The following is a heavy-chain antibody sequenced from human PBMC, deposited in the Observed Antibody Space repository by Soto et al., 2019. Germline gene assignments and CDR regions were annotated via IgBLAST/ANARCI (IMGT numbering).Heavy chain of an antibody. Sequence: QVQLQESGPGLVKPSQTLSLACTVSGGSINIGGYFWSWVRQFPGKGLEWIGHLYYNGSTYYNPSLKSRVTISRDTSKNPFSLRLTSVTAADTAVYYCATDEYFGSEINFYYYAMDVWGQGTTVTVSS. V-gene: IGHV4-31*03. CDR1: GGSINIGGYF. D-gene: IGHD3-16*01. CDR2: LYYNGST. J-gene: IGHJ6*02. CDR3: ATDEYFGSEINFYYYAMDV.